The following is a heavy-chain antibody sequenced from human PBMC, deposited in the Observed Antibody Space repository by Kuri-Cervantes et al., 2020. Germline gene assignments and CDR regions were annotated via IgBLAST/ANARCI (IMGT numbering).Heavy chain of an antibody. CDR3: AKVLSSGYYWKYYYYGMDV. Sequence: LSLTCAASGFTFSSYGMHWVRQAPGKGLEWVAVISYDGSNKYYADSVKGRFTISRDNSKNTLYLQMNSLRAEDTAVYYCAKVLSSGYYWKYYYYGMDVWGQGTTVTVSS. V-gene: IGHV3-30*18. D-gene: IGHD3-22*01. CDR1: GFTFSSYG. J-gene: IGHJ6*02. CDR2: ISYDGSNK.